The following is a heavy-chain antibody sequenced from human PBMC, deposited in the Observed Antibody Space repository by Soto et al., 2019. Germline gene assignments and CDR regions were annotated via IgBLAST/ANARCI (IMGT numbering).Heavy chain of an antibody. CDR1: GGTFSSYT. Sequence: QVQLVQSGAEVKKPGSSVKVSCMASGGTFSSYTISWVRQAPGQGLEWMGRIIPILGIANYAQKFQGRVTITADKSTSTAYMELSSLRSEDTAVYYCARGLCSGGSCYSGGAFDIWGQGTMVTVSS. CDR3: ARGLCSGGSCYSGGAFDI. D-gene: IGHD2-15*01. J-gene: IGHJ3*02. V-gene: IGHV1-69*02. CDR2: IIPILGIA.